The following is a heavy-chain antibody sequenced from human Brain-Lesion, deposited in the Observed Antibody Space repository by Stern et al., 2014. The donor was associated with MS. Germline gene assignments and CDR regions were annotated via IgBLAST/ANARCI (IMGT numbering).Heavy chain of an antibody. CDR1: GGSISSGSFY. CDR2: IYSTGSP. Sequence: QVQLQQSGPGLVTPSQTLSLTCIVSGGSISSGSFYWTWIRQPAGKGLEWLGRIYSTGSPNYNPYLKRRVTISGVTSPKQFSLKMIPMTAADTAVYYCARETGGYTYGDTDFFEYWGQGALVTVSS. V-gene: IGHV4-61*02. D-gene: IGHD5-18*01. J-gene: IGHJ4*02. CDR3: ARETGGYTYGDTDFFEY.